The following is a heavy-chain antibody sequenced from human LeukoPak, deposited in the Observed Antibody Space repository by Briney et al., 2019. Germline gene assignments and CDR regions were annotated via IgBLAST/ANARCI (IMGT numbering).Heavy chain of an antibody. J-gene: IGHJ4*02. V-gene: IGHV3-30*18. CDR1: GFTFSSYG. CDR3: AKDLSGGVVVITTSGY. D-gene: IGHD3-22*01. Sequence: GRSLRLSCAASGFTFSSYGMHWVRQAPGKGLAWVAVISYDGSNKYYADSVKGRFTISRDNSKNTLYLQMNSLRAEDTAVYYCAKDLSGGVVVITTSGYWGQGTLVTVSS. CDR2: ISYDGSNK.